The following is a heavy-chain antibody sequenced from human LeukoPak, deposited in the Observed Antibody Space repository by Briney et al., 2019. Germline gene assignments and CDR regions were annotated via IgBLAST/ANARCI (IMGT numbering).Heavy chain of an antibody. D-gene: IGHD2-2*01. CDR3: ARATIVVVPAAMGY. J-gene: IGHJ4*02. Sequence: ASVKVSRKASGYTFTGYYMHWVRQAPGQGLEWMGWINPNSGGTNYAQMFQGRVTMTRDTSISTAYMELSRLRSDDTAVYYCARATIVVVPAAMGYWGQGTLVTVSS. CDR1: GYTFTGYY. V-gene: IGHV1-2*02. CDR2: INPNSGGT.